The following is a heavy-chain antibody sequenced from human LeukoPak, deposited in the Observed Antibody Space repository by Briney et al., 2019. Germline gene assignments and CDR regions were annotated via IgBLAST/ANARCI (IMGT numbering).Heavy chain of an antibody. D-gene: IGHD3-10*01. CDR2: ISSSGSTI. J-gene: IGHJ5*02. CDR1: GFTFSDYY. Sequence: PGGSLRLSCAASGFTFSDYYMSWIRQAPGKGLEWVSYISSSGSTIYYADSVKGRFTISRDNAKNSLYLQMNSLRAEDTAVYYCARDTGRGYYYGSGSYYSNWFDPWGQGTLVTVSS. CDR3: ARDTGRGYYYGSGSYYSNWFDP. V-gene: IGHV3-11*01.